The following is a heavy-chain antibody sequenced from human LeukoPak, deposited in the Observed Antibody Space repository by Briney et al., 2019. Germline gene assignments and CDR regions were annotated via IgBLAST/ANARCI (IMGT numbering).Heavy chain of an antibody. V-gene: IGHV4-34*01. CDR2: IDDGGNT. CDR1: GGSFSDYF. D-gene: IGHD2-21*02. J-gene: IGHJ3*02. Sequence: PSETLSLTCSVYGGSFSDYFWSWIRQSPGKGLEWIGEIDDGGNTNYNPSLMSRVIVSMEKSKKQFSLVMRSVAAADTAVYYCARFSRITWGDWGDAFDIWDQGTMVTVSS. CDR3: ARFSRITWGDWGDAFDI.